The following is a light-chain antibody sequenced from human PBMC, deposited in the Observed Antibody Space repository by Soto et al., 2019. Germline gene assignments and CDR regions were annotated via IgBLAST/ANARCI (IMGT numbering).Light chain of an antibody. Sequence: DIQMTQSPSSLSASVGDRVTITCRASQSISSYLNWYQQKPGKPPKLLIYVASSLQSGVPSRFSGSGSGTEFTLTISSLQPEDIATYYCLQHGSYPRTFGQGTKVDIK. CDR2: VAS. CDR1: QSISSY. CDR3: LQHGSYPRT. J-gene: IGKJ1*01. V-gene: IGKV1-39*01.